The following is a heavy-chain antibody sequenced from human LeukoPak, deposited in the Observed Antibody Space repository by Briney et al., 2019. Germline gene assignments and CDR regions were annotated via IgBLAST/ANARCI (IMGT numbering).Heavy chain of an antibody. CDR2: IIPILGIA. CDR1: GGTFSSYA. J-gene: IGHJ4*02. D-gene: IGHD1-26*01. V-gene: IGHV1-69*04. CDR3: ARGDSGSYCDY. Sequence: ASVKVSCKASGGTFSSYAISWVRQAPGQGLEWMGRIIPILGIANYAQKFQGRVTMTRNTSISTAYMELSSLRSEDTAVYYCARGDSGSYCDYWGQGTLVTVSS.